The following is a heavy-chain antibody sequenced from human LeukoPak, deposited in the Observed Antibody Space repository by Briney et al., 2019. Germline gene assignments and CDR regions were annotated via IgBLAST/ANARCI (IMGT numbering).Heavy chain of an antibody. D-gene: IGHD4-17*01. CDR2: ISGSGGST. CDR1: GFTFSSYA. J-gene: IGHJ4*02. CDR3: ARGRGGDYVPSRSDY. V-gene: IGHV3-23*01. Sequence: PGGSLRLSCAASGFTFSSYAMSWVRQAPGRGLEWVSAISGSGGSTYYADSVKGRFTISRDNSKNTLYLQMNSQRAEDTALYYCARGRGGDYVPSRSDYWGQGTLVTVSS.